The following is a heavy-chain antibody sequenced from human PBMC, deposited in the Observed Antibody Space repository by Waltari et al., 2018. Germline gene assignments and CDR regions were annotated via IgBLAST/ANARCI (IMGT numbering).Heavy chain of an antibody. V-gene: IGHV3-7*01. CDR1: GFTFSNYW. D-gene: IGHD3-3*01. CDR3: ATSYHF. J-gene: IGHJ4*01. CDR2: REQNGCES. Sequence: EMQLVESGGGLVQPGGSLRLSCAASGFTFSNYWMNWVRQAPGKWLECVANREQNGCESKCVDSVKGRCTISRDNANNALCLQRNSLGGGDTAWYFCATSYHFWGHGTLVTFYS.